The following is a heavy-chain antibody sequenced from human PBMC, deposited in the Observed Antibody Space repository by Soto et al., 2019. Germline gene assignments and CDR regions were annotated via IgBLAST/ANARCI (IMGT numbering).Heavy chain of an antibody. D-gene: IGHD3-10*01. Sequence: PSETLSLTCTVSGDSISSYYWSWIRQPPGKGLEWIGYIHYSGSTNYNPSLKSRVTISVDTSKNQFSLRLSSVTAEDTAVYYCARDPSYYGSGSYYYFDSWGQGTQVTVSS. V-gene: IGHV4-59*12. CDR3: ARDPSYYGSGSYYYFDS. J-gene: IGHJ4*02. CDR1: GDSISSYY. CDR2: IHYSGST.